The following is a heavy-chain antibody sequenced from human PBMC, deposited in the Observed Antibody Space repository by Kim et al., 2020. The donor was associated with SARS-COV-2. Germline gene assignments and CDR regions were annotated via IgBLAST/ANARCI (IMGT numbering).Heavy chain of an antibody. CDR2: MSYDGSDE. V-gene: IGHV3-30*18. CDR1: GFTFSNCG. Sequence: GGSLRLSCAASGFTFSNCGMHWVRQAPGKGLEWLAVMSYDGSDEYYADSVKGRFTISRDNSNNTLSLQMNSLRGEDTAVYYCAKESSGDSSSWSSLRYFYYGMAVWGQGTTVTVSS. D-gene: IGHD6-13*01. CDR3: AKESSGDSSSWSSLRYFYYGMAV. J-gene: IGHJ6*02.